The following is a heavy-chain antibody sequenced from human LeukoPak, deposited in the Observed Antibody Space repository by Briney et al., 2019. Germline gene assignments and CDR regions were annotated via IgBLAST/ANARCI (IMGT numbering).Heavy chain of an antibody. CDR1: GFPFSSYW. D-gene: IGHD4-23*01. Sequence: GGSLRLSCAASGFPFSSYWMYWVRQAPGTGLVWVSRITDDGSSTTYADSVKGRFTISRDNAKNTLYLQMNSLRAEDTAVYYCASTYGGDYYFDFWGQGTLVTVSS. V-gene: IGHV3-74*01. CDR2: ITDDGSST. CDR3: ASTYGGDYYFDF. J-gene: IGHJ4*02.